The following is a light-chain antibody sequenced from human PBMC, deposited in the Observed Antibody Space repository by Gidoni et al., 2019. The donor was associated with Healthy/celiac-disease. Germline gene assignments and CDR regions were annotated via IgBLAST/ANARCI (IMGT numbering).Light chain of an antibody. J-gene: IGLJ3*02. V-gene: IGLV2-23*02. CDR3: CSYAGSSTWV. CDR1: SIDVGSYNL. Sequence: QSALTQPASVSGSPGQSITFSCTGTSIDVGSYNLVSWYQQHPGKAPKLMIYEVTKRPSGVSNRFSGSKSGNTASLTISGLQAEDEADYYCCSYAGSSTWVFGGGTKLTVL. CDR2: EVT.